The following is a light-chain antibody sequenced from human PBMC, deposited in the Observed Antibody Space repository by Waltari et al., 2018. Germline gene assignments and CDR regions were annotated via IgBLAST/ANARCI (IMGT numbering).Light chain of an antibody. J-gene: IGLJ3*02. V-gene: IGLV1-44*01. CDR1: TSNIGRNP. CDR2: SND. CDR3: AAWEDSLGGPV. Sequence: QSVLTQPPSASGTPGQSVNISCSGGTSNIGRNPVQWYQHLPGTAPKLLIRSNDERPSGFPDRFSGSKSGTSASLAISGLQSEDEVDYFCAAWEDSLGGPVFGGGTKLTVL.